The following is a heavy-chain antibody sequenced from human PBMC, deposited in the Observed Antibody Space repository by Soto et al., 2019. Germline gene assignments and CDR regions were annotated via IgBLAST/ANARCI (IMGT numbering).Heavy chain of an antibody. V-gene: IGHV4-61*03. J-gene: IGHJ4*02. D-gene: IGHD6-19*01. Sequence: QVQLQEAGPGLVKPSETLALNCSVSGASVSSGDYYWSWIRQPPGKGLEWIGYIYFSGATSYDPSLKRRVSISIDTSKNHFSLQLRSVTAADTAVYYCARVHADDSSGYYLDYWGQGLLVSVSS. CDR1: GASVSSGDYY. CDR3: ARVHADDSSGYYLDY. CDR2: IYFSGAT.